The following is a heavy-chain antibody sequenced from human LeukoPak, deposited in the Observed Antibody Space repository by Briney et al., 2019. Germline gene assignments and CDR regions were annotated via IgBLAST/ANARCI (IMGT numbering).Heavy chain of an antibody. D-gene: IGHD4-23*01. CDR3: ARGSTRWFSTIDY. CDR2: INHSGST. Sequence: GSLRLSCAASGFTFSSYSMNWVRQAPGKGLEWIGEINHSGSTNYNPSLKSRVTISVDTSKNQFSLKLSSVTAADTAVYYCARGSTRWFSTIDYWGQGTLVTVSS. CDR1: GFTFSSYS. J-gene: IGHJ4*02. V-gene: IGHV4-34*01.